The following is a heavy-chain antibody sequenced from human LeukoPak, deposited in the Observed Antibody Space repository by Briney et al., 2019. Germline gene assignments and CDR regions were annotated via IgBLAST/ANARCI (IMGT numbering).Heavy chain of an antibody. V-gene: IGHV5-51*01. J-gene: IGHJ4*02. CDR3: ARSASSWSHLDY. CDR1: AYNFASYW. Sequence: KDGESLKISCKGSAYNFASYWIGWVRQTPGKGLEWMGIIYPGDSDTRYSPSFQGQVTISADKSISTAYLQWSSLKASDSATYYCARSASSWSHLDYWGQGIRVTVSS. D-gene: IGHD6-13*01. CDR2: IYPGDSDT.